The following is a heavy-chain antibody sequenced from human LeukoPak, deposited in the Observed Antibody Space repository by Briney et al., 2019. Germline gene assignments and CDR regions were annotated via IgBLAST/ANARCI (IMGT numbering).Heavy chain of an antibody. V-gene: IGHV4-39*07. CDR2: IFYDGST. Sequence: SETLSLTCTVSGGSISSSGSFWGWVRQSPGKGLEWIGNIFYDGSTYYNPSLKSRVTISVDTSKNQFSLKLSSVTAADTAVYYCARGPVAGRLYYFDYWGQGTLVTVSS. D-gene: IGHD2-15*01. J-gene: IGHJ4*02. CDR3: ARGPVAGRLYYFDY. CDR1: GGSISSSGSF.